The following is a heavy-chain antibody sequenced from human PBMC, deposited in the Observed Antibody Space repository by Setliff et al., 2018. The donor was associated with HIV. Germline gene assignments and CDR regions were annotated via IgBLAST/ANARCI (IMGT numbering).Heavy chain of an antibody. J-gene: IGHJ4*02. CDR2: IHYSGSI. CDR3: ARVCPPVRYNFWSGYYPKAGYFDY. V-gene: IGHV4-31*03. D-gene: IGHD3-3*01. Sequence: SETLSLTCTVSGGSISSGGYYWSWIRQHPGKGLEWIGYIHYSGSIYYNPSLKSRVTISVDTSKNQFSLKLSPVTAADTAVYYCARVCPPVRYNFWSGYYPKAGYFDYWGQGALVTVSS. CDR1: GGSISSGGYY.